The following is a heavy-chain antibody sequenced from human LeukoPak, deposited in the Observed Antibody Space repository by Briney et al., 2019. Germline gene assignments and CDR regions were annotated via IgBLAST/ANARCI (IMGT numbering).Heavy chain of an antibody. CDR2: ISAYNGKT. Sequence: ASVKASCKASGYTFTTYETSWVRQAPGQGLEWLGWISAYNGKTNYAQNFQGRVTMTTDTSTSTAYMELRSLRSDDTAVYYCARGRSKNYSLTWGSNYWGQGTLVTVSS. V-gene: IGHV1-18*01. CDR1: GYTFTTYE. CDR3: ARGRSKNYSLTWGSNY. D-gene: IGHD2-15*01. J-gene: IGHJ4*02.